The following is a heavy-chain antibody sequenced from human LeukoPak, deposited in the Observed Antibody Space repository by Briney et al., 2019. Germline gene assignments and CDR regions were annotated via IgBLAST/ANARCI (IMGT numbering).Heavy chain of an antibody. V-gene: IGHV1-46*01. CDR3: ARVRDGYNDAYDI. D-gene: IGHD5-24*01. Sequence: GASVKVSCKTSGYTFTSYNLHWVRQAPGQRLEWMGIIKPSGDRTNYAQKFQDRVTMTRDTSASTVYMELSSLKSEDTAVYYCARVRDGYNDAYDIWGQGTMVTVTS. J-gene: IGHJ3*02. CDR1: GYTFTSYN. CDR2: IKPSGDRT.